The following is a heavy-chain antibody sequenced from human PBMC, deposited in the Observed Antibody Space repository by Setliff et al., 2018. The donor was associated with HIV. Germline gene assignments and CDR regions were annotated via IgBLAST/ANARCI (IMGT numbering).Heavy chain of an antibody. CDR1: GGSLSGYY. V-gene: IGHV4-34*01. CDR2: INHRGRT. CDR3: ARIGSGWSVGWFDP. J-gene: IGHJ5*02. Sequence: ETLSLTCAVYGGSLSGYYWSWIRQAPGKGLEWIGEINHRGRTRYNPSLKSRATISIDTSKNQLSLKLRSVTAADTAVYYCARIGSGWSVGWFDPWGQGTLVTVSS. D-gene: IGHD6-13*01.